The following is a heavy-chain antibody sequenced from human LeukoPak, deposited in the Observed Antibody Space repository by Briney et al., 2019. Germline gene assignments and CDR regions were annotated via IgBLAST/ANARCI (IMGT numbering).Heavy chain of an antibody. Sequence: PGAPLKISSKGSGYSFPTHWIAWVRQMPGKGLEWMGIIYPGDSDTRYSPSFQGQVTLSADKSISTAYLQWSSLKASDTAMYYCARGVVVAGISNWFDRWGQGTLVTVSS. CDR1: GYSFPTHW. CDR3: ARGVVVAGISNWFDR. J-gene: IGHJ5*02. D-gene: IGHD2-15*01. V-gene: IGHV5-51*01. CDR2: IYPGDSDT.